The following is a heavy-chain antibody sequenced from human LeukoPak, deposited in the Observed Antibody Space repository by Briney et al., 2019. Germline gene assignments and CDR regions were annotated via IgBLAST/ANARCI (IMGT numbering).Heavy chain of an antibody. J-gene: IGHJ4*02. D-gene: IGHD2-2*02. CDR2: ISSSSSYI. Sequence: GGSLRLFCAASGFTFSSYCMNWVRQAPGKGLEWVSSISSSSSYIYYADSVKGRFTISRDNAKNSLYLQMNSLRAEDTAVYYCARVFCSSTSCYKGNFDYWGQGTLVTVSS. CDR3: ARVFCSSTSCYKGNFDY. V-gene: IGHV3-21*01. CDR1: GFTFSSYC.